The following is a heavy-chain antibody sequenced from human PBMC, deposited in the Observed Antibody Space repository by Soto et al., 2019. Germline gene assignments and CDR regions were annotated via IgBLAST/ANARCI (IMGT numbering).Heavy chain of an antibody. D-gene: IGHD3-16*01. V-gene: IGHV3-30*03. J-gene: IGHJ4*02. Sequence: GGSLRLSCVASGFNLNTYGIYWVRQAAGKGLQWVAQTLYDGSKKHDPDSGRGRFTITRDNSKNTVYLQMDSLRVDDTAMYYCVRDLALMADYWGQGT. CDR3: VRDLALMADY. CDR1: GFNLNTYG. CDR2: TLYDGSKK.